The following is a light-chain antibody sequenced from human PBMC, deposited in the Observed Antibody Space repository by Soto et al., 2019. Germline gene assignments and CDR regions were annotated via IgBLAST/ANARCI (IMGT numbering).Light chain of an antibody. V-gene: IGLV1-47*01. CDR2: RNN. CDR1: SSNIGSNY. Sequence: QSVLTQPPSASGTPGQRVTISCSGSSSNIGSNYVYWYQQLPGTAPKLLIYRNNQRPSGVPDRFSGSKSGTSASLAIIGLRSEDEADYYCAACDDSLSGPVFGGGTQLTVL. J-gene: IGLJ7*01. CDR3: AACDDSLSGPV.